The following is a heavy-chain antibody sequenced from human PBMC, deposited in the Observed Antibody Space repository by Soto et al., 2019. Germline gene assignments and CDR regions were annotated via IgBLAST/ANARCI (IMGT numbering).Heavy chain of an antibody. D-gene: IGHD1-26*01. CDR1: GFTFSSYG. J-gene: IGHJ4*02. CDR3: ARDRPKGAVDY. V-gene: IGHV3-33*01. Sequence: QVQLVESGGGVVQPGRSLRLSCAASGFTFSSYGMHWVRQAPGKGLEWVAVIWYDGSNKYYADSVKGRFTISRDNSKNTLYLQMNSLRDEDTAVYYCARDRPKGAVDYWGQGTLVTVSS. CDR2: IWYDGSNK.